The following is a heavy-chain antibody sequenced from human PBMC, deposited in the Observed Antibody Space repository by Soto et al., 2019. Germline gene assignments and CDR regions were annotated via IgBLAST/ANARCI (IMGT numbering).Heavy chain of an antibody. J-gene: IGHJ5*02. V-gene: IGHV1-8*01. CDR2: MNPNSGNT. D-gene: IGHD6-13*01. CDR3: PREQQLRGFDP. CDR1: GYTFTSYD. Sequence: QVQLVQSGAEVKKPGASVKVSCKASGYTFTSYDINWVRQATGQGLEWMGWMNPNSGNTGYAQKFQGTVTMTRNTPISTAYTELSSLTSEYTAVNYGPREQQLRGFDPCGQRNLVTVSS.